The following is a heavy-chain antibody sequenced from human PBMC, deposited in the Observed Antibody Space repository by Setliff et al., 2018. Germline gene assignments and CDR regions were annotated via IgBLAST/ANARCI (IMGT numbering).Heavy chain of an antibody. J-gene: IGHJ6*03. Sequence: SLRLSCAVSGFTFDDYAMHWVRRAPGKGLEWVSGINWNSGSVGYADSVQGRVTISRDNAKNSLYLQMNSLRAEDTALYYCAKNIGPDYYYYYMDVLGKGTTVTVSS. D-gene: IGHD3-10*01. CDR2: INWNSGSV. CDR1: GFTFDDYA. V-gene: IGHV3-9*01. CDR3: AKNIGPDYYYYYMDV.